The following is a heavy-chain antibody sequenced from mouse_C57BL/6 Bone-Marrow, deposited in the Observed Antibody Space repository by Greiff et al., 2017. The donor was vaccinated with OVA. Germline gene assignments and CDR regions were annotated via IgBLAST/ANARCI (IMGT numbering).Heavy chain of an antibody. CDR2: IDPNSGGT. D-gene: IGHD1-1*01. V-gene: IGHV1-72*01. Sequence: QVQLQQSGAELVKPGASVKLSCKASGYTFTSYWMHWVKQRPGRGLEWIGRIDPNSGGTKYNEKFKSKATLTVDKPSSTAYMQLSSLTSEDSAVYYCARGIFLFITDAMDDWGQGTSVTVSS. J-gene: IGHJ4*01. CDR1: GYTFTSYW. CDR3: ARGIFLFITDAMDD.